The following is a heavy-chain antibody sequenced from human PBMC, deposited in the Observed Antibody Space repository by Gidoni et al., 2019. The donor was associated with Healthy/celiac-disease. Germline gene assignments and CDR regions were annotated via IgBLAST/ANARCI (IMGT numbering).Heavy chain of an antibody. V-gene: IGHV3-33*01. Sequence: QVQLVESGGGVVQPGRSLRLYCSASGFNFSSYGMHWVRQAPGKGLEWLAVIWYDGSNKYYADSVTGRFTISRDNSKNTLYLQMNSLRAEDTAVYYCARDSAETYYDILTGYYGVDYWGQGTLVTVSS. CDR2: IWYDGSNK. CDR1: GFNFSSYG. D-gene: IGHD3-9*01. CDR3: ARDSAETYYDILTGYYGVDY. J-gene: IGHJ4*02.